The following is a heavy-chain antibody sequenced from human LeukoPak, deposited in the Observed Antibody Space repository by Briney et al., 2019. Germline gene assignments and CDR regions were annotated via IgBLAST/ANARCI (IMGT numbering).Heavy chain of an antibody. D-gene: IGHD6-19*01. CDR3: ARDGVEQWLVPGEYYFDY. CDR2: ISSSSSYI. J-gene: IGHJ4*02. Sequence: PGGSLRLSCAASGFTFSSYNMNWVRQAPGKGLEWVSSISSSSSYIYYADSVKGRFTISRDNAKNSLYLQMNSLRAEDTAVYYCARDGVEQWLVPGEYYFDYWGQGTLVTVSS. CDR1: GFTFSSYN. V-gene: IGHV3-21*01.